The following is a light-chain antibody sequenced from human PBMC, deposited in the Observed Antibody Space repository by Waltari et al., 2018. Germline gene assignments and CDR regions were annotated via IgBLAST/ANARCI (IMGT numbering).Light chain of an antibody. V-gene: IGLV1-44*01. CDR2: NNN. Sequence: QSVLTQPPSASGTPGQRVTISCSGSSSNIGSNPVNWYQQLPGTAPKLLIYNNNQRPSGVPDRFSGSRSGTSVSLAISGLQSDDEADYYCAAWDDSLNGPNWVFGGGTKLTVL. CDR3: AAWDDSLNGPNWV. CDR1: SSNIGSNP. J-gene: IGLJ3*02.